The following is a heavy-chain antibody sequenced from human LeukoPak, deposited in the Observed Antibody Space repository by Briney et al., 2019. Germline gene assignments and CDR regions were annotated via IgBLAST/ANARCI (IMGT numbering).Heavy chain of an antibody. J-gene: IGHJ3*02. Sequence: PGGSLRLSCAASGFTFSDYCMTWIRQAPGKGLEWVSYITSTATTYYADSVKGRFTISRDNAKTSLYLQMNSLRAEDTAVYYCARDLGPHSSSPNSGAFDIWGQGTMVTVSS. V-gene: IGHV3-11*04. D-gene: IGHD6-6*01. CDR3: ARDLGPHSSSPNSGAFDI. CDR1: GFTFSDYC. CDR2: ITSTATT.